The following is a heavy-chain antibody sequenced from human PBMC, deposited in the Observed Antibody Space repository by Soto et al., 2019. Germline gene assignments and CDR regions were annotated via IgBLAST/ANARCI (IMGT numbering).Heavy chain of an antibody. Sequence: GSLRLSCAASGFTFISYAMHWVRQAPGKGLEWVAVISYDGSNKYYADSVKGRFTISRDNSKSTLFLQMNSLRTEDTAVFYCARDRYGSGTPVGMDVWGRGTTVTVSS. D-gene: IGHD3-10*01. CDR2: ISYDGSNK. J-gene: IGHJ6*02. CDR3: ARDRYGSGTPVGMDV. V-gene: IGHV3-30-3*01. CDR1: GFTFISYA.